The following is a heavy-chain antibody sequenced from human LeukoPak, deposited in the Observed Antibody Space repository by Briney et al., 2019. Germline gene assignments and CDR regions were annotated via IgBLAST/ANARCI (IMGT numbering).Heavy chain of an antibody. V-gene: IGHV3-48*03. CDR2: ISESGNEK. Sequence: PGGSLRLSCAASGLTFSSYEMNWVRQAPGKGLEWVSYISESGNEKQYADFVKGRFTISRDNTKNSVYLEMNSLRGEDMAIYYCAREPLIGGWFDPWGQGTLVTVSS. D-gene: IGHD3-22*01. CDR1: GLTFSSYE. CDR3: AREPLIGGWFDP. J-gene: IGHJ5*02.